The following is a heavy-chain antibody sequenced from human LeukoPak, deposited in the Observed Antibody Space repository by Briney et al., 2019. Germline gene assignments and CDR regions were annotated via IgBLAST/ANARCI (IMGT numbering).Heavy chain of an antibody. V-gene: IGHV3-21*01. CDR2: ISSSSDYI. CDR3: AIGSWGSSLF. CDR1: GFTFSSYS. D-gene: IGHD3-16*01. Sequence: GGSLSLSCAASGFTFSSYSMTWVCQAPGKGLEWVSSISSSSDYIHYADSLKGRFTISRDNAKDSLYLQMNSLRAADTAVYYCAIGSWGSSLFGGQGTRVTVSS. J-gene: IGHJ4*02.